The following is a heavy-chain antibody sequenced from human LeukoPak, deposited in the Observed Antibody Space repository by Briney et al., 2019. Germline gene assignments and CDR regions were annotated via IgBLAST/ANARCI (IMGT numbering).Heavy chain of an antibody. Sequence: GSSVKVPCKASGGTFSSYAISWVRQAPGQGLEWMGRIIPILGIANYAQKFQGRVTITADKSTSTAYMELSSLRSEDTAVYYCARVVEVNGDWFDPWGQGTLVTVSS. CDR1: GGTFSSYA. CDR2: IIPILGIA. J-gene: IGHJ5*02. D-gene: IGHD3-22*01. V-gene: IGHV1-69*04. CDR3: ARVVEVNGDWFDP.